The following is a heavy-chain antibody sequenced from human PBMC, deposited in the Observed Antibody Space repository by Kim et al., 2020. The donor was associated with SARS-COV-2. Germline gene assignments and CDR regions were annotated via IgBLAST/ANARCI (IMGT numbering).Heavy chain of an antibody. CDR2: INTDGSTT. D-gene: IGHD6-19*01. CDR1: GFTFSNYW. Sequence: GGSLRLSCAASGFTFSNYWMHWVRQAPGKGLMWVSRINTDGSTTSYADSVKGRFTISRDNAKNTLYLQMNSLRTEDTAVYYCASPFGSGVWGQGTLVTVSS. J-gene: IGHJ4*02. CDR3: ASPFGSGV. V-gene: IGHV3-74*01.